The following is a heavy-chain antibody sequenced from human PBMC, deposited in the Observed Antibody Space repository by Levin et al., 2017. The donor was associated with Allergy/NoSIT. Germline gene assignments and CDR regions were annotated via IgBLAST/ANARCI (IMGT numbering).Heavy chain of an antibody. CDR1: GGTFSSYA. J-gene: IGHJ3*02. Sequence: GASVKVSCKASGGTFSSYAISWVRQAPGQGLEWMGGIIPIFGTANYAQKFQGRVTITADESTSTAYMELSSLRSEDTAVYYCARSQTLFSGSYSAFDIWGQGTMVTVSS. CDR3: ARSQTLFSGSYSAFDI. D-gene: IGHD1-26*01. CDR2: IIPIFGTA. V-gene: IGHV1-69*13.